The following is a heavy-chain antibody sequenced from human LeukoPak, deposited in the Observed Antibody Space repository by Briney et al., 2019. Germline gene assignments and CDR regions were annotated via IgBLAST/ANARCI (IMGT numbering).Heavy chain of an antibody. V-gene: IGHV4-59*11. J-gene: IGHJ5*02. CDR2: IYYSGST. CDR1: GGSISSHY. Sequence: SETLSLTCTVSGGSISSHYWSWIRQPPGKGLEWIGYIYYSGSTNYNPSLKSRVTISVDTSKNQFSLKLSSVTAADTAVYYCARWSLWFGELFGWFDPWGQGTLVTVSS. D-gene: IGHD3-10*01. CDR3: ARWSLWFGELFGWFDP.